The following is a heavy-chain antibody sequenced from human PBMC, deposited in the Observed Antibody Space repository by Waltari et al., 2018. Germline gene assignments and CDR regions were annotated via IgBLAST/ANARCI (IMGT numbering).Heavy chain of an antibody. D-gene: IGHD3-22*01. J-gene: IGHJ4*02. V-gene: IGHV3-74*01. CDR1: GSTFSSHW. CDR3: VRDSSGTY. CDR2: INSDGSST. Sequence: EVQLVESGGGLVQPGGSLRLPCAASGSTFSSHWMDWVHQPPGKGLVWVSGINSDGSSTSYADSVKGRVTISRDNAKNTLYLQMNSLRAEDTAVYYCVRDSSGTYWGQGTQVTVSS.